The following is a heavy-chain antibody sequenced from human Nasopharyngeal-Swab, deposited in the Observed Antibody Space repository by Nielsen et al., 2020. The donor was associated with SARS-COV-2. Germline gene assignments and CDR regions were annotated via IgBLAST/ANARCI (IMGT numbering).Heavy chain of an antibody. CDR2: ISAYNGNT. V-gene: IGHV1-18*01. CDR1: GYTFTSYG. D-gene: IGHD5-24*01. Sequence: ASVKVSCKASGYTFTSYGISWVRQAPGQGLEWMGWISAYNGNTNYAQKFQGRVTITRNTSISTAYMELSSLRSEDTAVYYCARVRTRWNDAFDIWGQGTMVTVSS. J-gene: IGHJ3*02. CDR3: ARVRTRWNDAFDI.